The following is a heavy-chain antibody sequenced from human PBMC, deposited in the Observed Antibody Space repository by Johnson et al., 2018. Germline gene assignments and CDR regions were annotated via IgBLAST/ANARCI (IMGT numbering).Heavy chain of an antibody. V-gene: IGHV3-30*03. J-gene: IGHJ6*02. CDR1: KFAFSSYG. D-gene: IGHD2-2*01. CDR3: AVFRYCSRSSCYYYGINV. CDR2: ISHDGSNT. Sequence: QVQLVQSGGGVVQPGRSLRLSCAASKFAFSSYGMHWVRQAPGKGLEWVAVISHDGSNTYYADSVKGRFTISRDNSKNTLYLQMNSLRAEDTAVYYCAVFRYCSRSSCYYYGINVWGQGTTVTVSS.